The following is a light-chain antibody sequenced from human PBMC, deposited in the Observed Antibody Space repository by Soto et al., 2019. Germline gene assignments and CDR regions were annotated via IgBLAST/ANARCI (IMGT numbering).Light chain of an antibody. V-gene: IGLV2-8*01. J-gene: IGLJ1*01. CDR1: SGDIGGYDY. Sequence: QSALTQPPSASGSPGQSFTISCTGTSGDIGGYDYVSWYQQHPGKAPKLMIYEVTKRPLGVPDRFSGSKSGNTASLTVSGLQAEDEADYYCSSYAGSNNPYVFGTGTKV. CDR3: SSYAGSNNPYV. CDR2: EVT.